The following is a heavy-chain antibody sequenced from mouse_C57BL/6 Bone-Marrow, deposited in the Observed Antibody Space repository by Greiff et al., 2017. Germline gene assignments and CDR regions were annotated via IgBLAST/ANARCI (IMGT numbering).Heavy chain of an antibody. CDR3: ARVRIYYYGSSAFDY. CDR1: GYTFTDYY. D-gene: IGHD1-1*01. V-gene: IGHV1-75*01. Sequence: VKLQESGPELVKPGASVKISCKASGYTFTDYYINWVKQRPGQGLEWIGWIFPGSGSTYYNEKFKGKATLTVDKSSSTAYMLLSSLTSEDSAVYFCARVRIYYYGSSAFDYWGQGTTLTVSS. J-gene: IGHJ2*01. CDR2: IFPGSGST.